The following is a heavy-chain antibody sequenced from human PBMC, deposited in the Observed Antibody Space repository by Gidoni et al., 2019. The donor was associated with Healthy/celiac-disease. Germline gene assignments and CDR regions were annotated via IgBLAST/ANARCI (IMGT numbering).Heavy chain of an antibody. CDR2: IYSVGST. J-gene: IGHJ1*01. Sequence: EVQLVETGGGLIQPGGSLRRSCAASGFTVSSNYMSWVRQAPGKGLEWVSVIYSVGSTYYADSVKGRFTISRDNSKNTLYLQMNSLRAEDTAVYYCARLGRGVEYFQHWGQGTLVTVSS. V-gene: IGHV3-53*02. CDR3: ARLGRGVEYFQH. D-gene: IGHD1-26*01. CDR1: GFTVSSNY.